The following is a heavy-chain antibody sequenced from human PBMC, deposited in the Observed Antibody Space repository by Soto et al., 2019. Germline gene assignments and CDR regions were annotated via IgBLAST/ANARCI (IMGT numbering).Heavy chain of an antibody. J-gene: IGHJ5*02. CDR2: ISGSGGST. V-gene: IGHV3-23*01. CDR3: GKPNGSGQRGYWFDP. Sequence: VQVLESGGGLVQLGGSLRLSCAASGFTFSMYAMTWVRQAPGKGLEWVSGISGSGGSTYYADSVKGRFTISRDSSKNTLYLQMNNLRAEDTAVYYCGKPNGSGQRGYWFDPWGQGTLVTVSS. D-gene: IGHD3-10*01. CDR1: GFTFSMYA.